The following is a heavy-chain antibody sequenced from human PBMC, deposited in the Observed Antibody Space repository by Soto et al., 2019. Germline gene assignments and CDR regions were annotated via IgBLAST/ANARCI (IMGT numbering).Heavy chain of an antibody. Sequence: SETLSLTCTVSGGSISGYYWSWIRQPPGKGLEWIGYIYKTGSTVYNPSFKSRVTISVDTSKNQFSLKLNSVTAADTAVYYCARDLWGYCGTDCYPLDVWGQGTTVT. CDR2: IYKTGST. CDR1: GGSISGYY. D-gene: IGHD2-21*02. V-gene: IGHV4-59*01. J-gene: IGHJ6*02. CDR3: ARDLWGYCGTDCYPLDV.